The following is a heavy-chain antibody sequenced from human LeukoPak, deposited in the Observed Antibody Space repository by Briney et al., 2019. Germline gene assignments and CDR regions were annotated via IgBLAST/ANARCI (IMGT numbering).Heavy chain of an antibody. J-gene: IGHJ4*02. D-gene: IGHD6-19*01. CDR3: AKPRENSSGVGRYFDY. CDR1: GFTFSSYA. Sequence: GGSLRLSRAASGFTFSSYAMSWVRQAPGKGLEWVSVISGSGSTYYADSVKGRFTISRDNSKNTLYLQMNSLRVEDTAVYYCAKPRENSSGVGRYFDYWGQGTLVTVSS. V-gene: IGHV3-23*01. CDR2: ISGSGST.